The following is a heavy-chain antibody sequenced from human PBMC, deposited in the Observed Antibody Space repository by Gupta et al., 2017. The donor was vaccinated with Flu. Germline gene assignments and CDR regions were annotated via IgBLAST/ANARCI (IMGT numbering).Heavy chain of an antibody. D-gene: IGHD2-21*02. CDR1: GFTFSSYD. Sequence: EVQLVDSGGGWVQPGGSLRLSCAASGFTFSSYDMHWVRQAPGKGLEWVSYISSSGNTKYYGDSVKGRFTITRDNARSSLHLQMNSLRAEDTAVYYCASAGDSVPFVNYWGQGTLVTVSS. J-gene: IGHJ4*02. V-gene: IGHV3-48*03. CDR3: ASAGDSVPFVNY. CDR2: ISSSGNTK.